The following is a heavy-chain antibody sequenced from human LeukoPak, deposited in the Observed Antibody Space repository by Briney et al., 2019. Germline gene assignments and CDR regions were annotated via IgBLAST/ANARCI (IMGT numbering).Heavy chain of an antibody. J-gene: IGHJ4*02. CDR1: GFTFSSYG. Sequence: GGSLRLSCAASGFTFSSYGMHWVRQAPGKGLEWVALISYDGSNIYYPDSVKGRFTISRDNSKNTLYLQMNSLRAEDTAVYYCASTSGWYSVYWGQGTLVTVSS. CDR3: ASTSGWYSVY. V-gene: IGHV3-30*03. CDR2: ISYDGSNI. D-gene: IGHD6-19*01.